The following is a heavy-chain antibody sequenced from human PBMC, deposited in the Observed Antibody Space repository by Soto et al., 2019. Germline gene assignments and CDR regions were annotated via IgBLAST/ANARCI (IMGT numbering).Heavy chain of an antibody. CDR2: ISGSGGST. CDR3: AKDSEYQFPYNWFDP. V-gene: IGHV3-23*01. J-gene: IGHJ5*02. D-gene: IGHD2-2*01. Sequence: GGSLRLSCAASGFTFSSYAMTWVRQAPGKGLEWGSAISGSGGSTYYADSVKGRFTISRDNSKNTLYLQMNSLRAEDTAVYYCAKDSEYQFPYNWFDPWGQGTLVTVSS. CDR1: GFTFSSYA.